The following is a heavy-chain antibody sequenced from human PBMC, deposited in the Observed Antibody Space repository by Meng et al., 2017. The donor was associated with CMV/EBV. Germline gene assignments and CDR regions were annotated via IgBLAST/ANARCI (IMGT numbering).Heavy chain of an antibody. V-gene: IGHV1-69*10. CDR2: IIPILGIA. D-gene: IGHD5-24*01. Sequence: SVKVSCKASGGTFSSYAISWVRQAPGQGLEWMGGIIPILGIANYAQKFQGRVTITAGKSTSTAYMELSSLRSEDTAVYYCARGRWLQFGWFDPWGQGTLVTVSS. CDR3: ARGRWLQFGWFDP. J-gene: IGHJ5*02. CDR1: GGTFSSYA.